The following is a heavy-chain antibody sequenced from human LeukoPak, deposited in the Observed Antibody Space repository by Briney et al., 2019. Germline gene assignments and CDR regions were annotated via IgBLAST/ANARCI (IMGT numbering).Heavy chain of an antibody. D-gene: IGHD3-10*01. V-gene: IGHV3-48*03. CDR2: ISSSGATR. CDR1: GFTFSSYE. Sequence: PGGSLRLSCAASGFTFSSYEMNWVRQAPGKGLEWVSYISSSGATRYYADSVKGRFTLSRDNAKNSLFLQMNSLRAEDTAVYYCARDSPFTLVRGVFDYWGQGTLVTVSS. J-gene: IGHJ4*02. CDR3: ARDSPFTLVRGVFDY.